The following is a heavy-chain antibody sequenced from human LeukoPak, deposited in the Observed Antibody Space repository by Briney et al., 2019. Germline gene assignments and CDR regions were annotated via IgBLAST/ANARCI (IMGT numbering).Heavy chain of an antibody. V-gene: IGHV1-2*02. D-gene: IGHD2-15*01. CDR2: VNPNSGGT. Sequence: GASVKVSCKASGYTFTGYYMHWVRQAPRQGLEWMGWVNPNSGGTNYAQKFQGRVTMTRDTSISTAYMELSRLRSDDTAVYYCARDLGIVVVVAAGFDPWGQGTLVTVSS. J-gene: IGHJ5*02. CDR1: GYTFTGYY. CDR3: ARDLGIVVVVAAGFDP.